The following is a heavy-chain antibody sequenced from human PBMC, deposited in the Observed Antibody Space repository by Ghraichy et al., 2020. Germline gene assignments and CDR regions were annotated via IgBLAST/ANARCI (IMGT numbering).Heavy chain of an antibody. CDR1: GGSIRSQF. Sequence: SETLSLTCTVSGGSIRSQFWTWIRKPPGKGLEWIGYVSYTGNTNYNPSLKSRVTRSVDTSKNQFSLSLTSVTAADTAVYYCARRGRGYSLYYYGLDVWGQGTTVTVSS. V-gene: IGHV4-59*08. CDR3: ARRGRGYSLYYYGLDV. D-gene: IGHD5-18*01. CDR2: VSYTGNT. J-gene: IGHJ6*02.